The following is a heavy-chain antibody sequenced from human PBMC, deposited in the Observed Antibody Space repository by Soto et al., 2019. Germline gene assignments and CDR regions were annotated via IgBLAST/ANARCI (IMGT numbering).Heavy chain of an antibody. D-gene: IGHD3-10*01. Sequence: PSETLSLTCTVSGGSIASETYFWSWIRQHPGKGLEWIGYIHYTGNTYYNPSLKSRISMSVDMPNNQFSLRLTSVNVADTAVYYCARGKFGMFDSWGQGTLVTVSS. V-gene: IGHV4-31*03. CDR1: GGSIASETYF. CDR3: ARGKFGMFDS. CDR2: IHYTGNT. J-gene: IGHJ4*02.